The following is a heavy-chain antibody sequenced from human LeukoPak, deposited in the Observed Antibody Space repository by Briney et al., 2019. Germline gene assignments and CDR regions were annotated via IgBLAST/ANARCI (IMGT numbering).Heavy chain of an antibody. CDR2: IYHSGST. V-gene: IGHV4-38-2*02. Sequence: SETLSLTCTVSGYSISSGYYWGWIRQPPGKGLEWIGSIYHSGSTHYNPSLKSRVTVSVDTSKNQFSLKLSSVTAADTAVYYCARHCRACEGFQHWGQGTLVTVSS. D-gene: IGHD2-15*01. CDR3: ARHCRACEGFQH. CDR1: GYSISSGYY. J-gene: IGHJ1*01.